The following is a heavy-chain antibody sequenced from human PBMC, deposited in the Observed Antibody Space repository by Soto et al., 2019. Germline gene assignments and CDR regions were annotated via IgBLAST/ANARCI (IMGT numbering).Heavy chain of an antibody. D-gene: IGHD3-10*01. Sequence: HPGGSLRLSCAASGFTFSSYGMHWVRQAPGKGLEWVAVISYDGSNKYYADSVKGRFTISRDNSKNTLYLQMNSLRAEDTAVYYCAKDQQLSSGELDYWGQGTLVTVSS. CDR2: ISYDGSNK. CDR1: GFTFSSYG. V-gene: IGHV3-30*18. J-gene: IGHJ4*02. CDR3: AKDQQLSSGELDY.